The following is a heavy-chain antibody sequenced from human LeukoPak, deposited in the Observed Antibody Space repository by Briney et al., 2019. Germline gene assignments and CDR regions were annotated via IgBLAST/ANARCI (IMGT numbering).Heavy chain of an antibody. CDR3: ARASGYCSSTSCPNDAFDI. CDR2: INHSGST. Sequence: PSETLSLTCAVYGGSFSGYYWSWIRQPPGKGLEWIGEINHSGSTNYNPSLKSRVTISVDTSKNQFSPKLSSVTAADTAVYYCARASGYCSSTSCPNDAFDIWGQGTMVTVSS. J-gene: IGHJ3*02. D-gene: IGHD2-2*01. CDR1: GGSFSGYY. V-gene: IGHV4-34*01.